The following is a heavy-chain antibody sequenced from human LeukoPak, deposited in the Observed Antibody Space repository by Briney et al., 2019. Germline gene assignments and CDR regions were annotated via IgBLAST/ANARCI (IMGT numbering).Heavy chain of an antibody. CDR1: GFTFSSYA. D-gene: IGHD3-10*01. V-gene: IGHV3-23*01. CDR2: ISGSGGST. J-gene: IGHJ5*02. CDR3: AKDRQNYYGSGSYYSNWFDP. Sequence: GGSLRLSCAASGFTFSSYAMSWVRQAPGKGLEWVSAISGSGGSTYYADSVKGRFTISRDNSKNTLYLQMNSLRAEDTAVYYCAKDRQNYYGSGSYYSNWFDPGGQGTLVTAS.